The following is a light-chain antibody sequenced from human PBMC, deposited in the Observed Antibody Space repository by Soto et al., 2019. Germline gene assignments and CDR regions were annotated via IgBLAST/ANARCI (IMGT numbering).Light chain of an antibody. V-gene: IGKV3-11*01. J-gene: IGKJ4*01. CDR2: DAS. Sequence: EVVMTQSPASLSVSPGDRATVSCRASQTVGGNLAWYQQRPGQAPRLLIYDASNRATGIPARFSGSGSGTDFTLTISSLEPEDFAVYFCQHRNNWPLTFGGGTKVDNK. CDR3: QHRNNWPLT. CDR1: QTVGGN.